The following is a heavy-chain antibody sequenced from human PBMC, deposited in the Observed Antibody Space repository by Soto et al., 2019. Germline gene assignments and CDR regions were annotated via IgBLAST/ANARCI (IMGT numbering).Heavy chain of an antibody. V-gene: IGHV3-23*01. Sequence: PGGSLRLCCAASGFTFSSYAMSWVRQAPGKGREWVSAISGSGSSTYYADSVKGRFTISRDNSKNTLYLQMNSLRAEDAAVYYCAKDCRNMTFGLVRMSYYFDYWGLGTLVTVSS. D-gene: IGHD3-3*01. J-gene: IGHJ4*02. CDR2: ISGSGSST. CDR3: AKDCRNMTFGLVRMSYYFDY. CDR1: GFTFSSYA.